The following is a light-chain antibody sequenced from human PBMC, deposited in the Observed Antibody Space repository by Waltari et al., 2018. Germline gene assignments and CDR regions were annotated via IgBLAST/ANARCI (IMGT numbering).Light chain of an antibody. CDR2: SND. CDR3: AAWDDSLNGWV. Sequence: QSVLTQSPSASGTPGQRVTISCSGSSSNIGANTVNWYHQSPGPPPRPLIYSNDQRPSGVPDRFSGSKSGTSASLAISGLQSEDETDYYCAAWDDSLNGWVFGGGTKLTVL. CDR1: SSNIGANT. J-gene: IGLJ3*02. V-gene: IGLV1-44*01.